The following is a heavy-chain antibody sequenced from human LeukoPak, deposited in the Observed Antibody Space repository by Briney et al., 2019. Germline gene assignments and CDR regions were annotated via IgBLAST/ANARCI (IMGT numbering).Heavy chain of an antibody. CDR3: ARISSSWYLSAFDI. D-gene: IGHD6-13*01. V-gene: IGHV3-21*01. Sequence: GGSLRLSCAASGFTFSSYSMNWVRQAPGKGLEWVSSISSSSSYIYYADSVKGRFTISRHNAKNSLYLQMNSLRAEDTAVYYCARISSSWYLSAFDIWGQGTMVTVSS. CDR2: ISSSSSYI. CDR1: GFTFSSYS. J-gene: IGHJ3*02.